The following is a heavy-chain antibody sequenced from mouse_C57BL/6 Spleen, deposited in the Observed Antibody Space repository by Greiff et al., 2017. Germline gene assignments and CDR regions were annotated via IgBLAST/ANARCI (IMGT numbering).Heavy chain of an antibody. D-gene: IGHD3-3*01. J-gene: IGHJ4*01. CDR3: ARRGVLGAMGD. CDR1: GYTFTSYW. CDR2: IDPSDSET. V-gene: IGHV1-52*01. Sequence: QVQLQQPGAELVRPGSSVKLSCKASGYTFTSYWMHWVKQRPIQGLEWIGNIDPSDSETHYNQKFKDKATLTVDKSSSTAYMQLSSLTSEDSAVYYCARRGVLGAMGDWGQGTSVTVS.